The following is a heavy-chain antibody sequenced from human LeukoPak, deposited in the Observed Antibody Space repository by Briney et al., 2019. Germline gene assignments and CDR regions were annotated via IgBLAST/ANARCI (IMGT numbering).Heavy chain of an antibody. CDR3: AKPRANTIFGRGNWFDP. D-gene: IGHD3-3*01. J-gene: IGHJ5*02. CDR1: GFTFSSYA. Sequence: GGSLRLSCAASGFTFSSYAMSWVRQAPGKGLEWVSAISGSGGSTYYADSVKGRFTISRDNSKNTLYLQMNSLRAEDTAVYYCAKPRANTIFGRGNWFDPWGQGTLVTVSS. CDR2: ISGSGGST. V-gene: IGHV3-23*01.